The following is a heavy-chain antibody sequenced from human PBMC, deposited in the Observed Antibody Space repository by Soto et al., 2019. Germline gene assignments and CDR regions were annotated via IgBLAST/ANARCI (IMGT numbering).Heavy chain of an antibody. CDR3: ARVSGWGEYYYYGMDV. J-gene: IGHJ6*02. V-gene: IGHV4-4*02. Sequence: SETLSLTCAVSGGSISSSNWWSWVRQPPGKGLEWIGEIYHSGSTNYNPSLKSRVTISVDKSKNQFSLKLSSVTAADTAEYYCARVSGWGEYYYYGMDVWGQGTTVTVSS. D-gene: IGHD6-19*01. CDR1: GGSISSSNW. CDR2: IYHSGST.